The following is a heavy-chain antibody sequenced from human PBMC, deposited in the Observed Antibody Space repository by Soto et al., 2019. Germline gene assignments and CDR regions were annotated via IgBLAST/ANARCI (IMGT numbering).Heavy chain of an antibody. CDR2: STPAFGTA. D-gene: IGHD5-12*01. CDR1: GDTFTRYT. CDR3: AGRRFETYSKSYHTLSLDV. V-gene: IGHV1-69*06. J-gene: IGHJ6*02. Sequence: QVVLVQSGAEVKEPGSSVKVSCKLSGDTFTRYTISWVRQAPGDGLEWMGGSTPAFGTASYAQNFQGRVSLSADTSTTTAYMELSSLRSDDTALYYCAGRRFETYSKSYHTLSLDVWGQGTTVTVSS.